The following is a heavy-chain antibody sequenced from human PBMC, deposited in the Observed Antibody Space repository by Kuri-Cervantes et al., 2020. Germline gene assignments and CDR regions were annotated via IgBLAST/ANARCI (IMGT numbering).Heavy chain of an antibody. CDR2: MNHRGST. CDR3: ARGQNYYDSRGYYYYYMDV. D-gene: IGHD3-22*01. Sequence: SETLSLTCAVYDGSFSGSSWTWIRQPAGKGLEWIGEMNHRGSTNYNPSLKSRVTISVDTSKNQFSLKLSSVTAADTAVYYCARGQNYYDSRGYYYYYMDVWGKGTTVTVSS. J-gene: IGHJ6*03. V-gene: IGHV4-34*01. CDR1: DGSFSGSS.